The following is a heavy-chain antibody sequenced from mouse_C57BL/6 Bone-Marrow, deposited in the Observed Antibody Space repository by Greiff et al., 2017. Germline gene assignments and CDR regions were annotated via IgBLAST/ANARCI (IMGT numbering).Heavy chain of an antibody. Sequence: DVMLVESGEGLVKPGGSLTLSCAASGFTFSSYAMSWVRQTPEKRLEWVAYISSGGDYIYYADTVKGRFTISRDNARNTLYLQMSSLKSEDTAMYYCTRDRGSFAYWGQGTLVTVSA. V-gene: IGHV5-9-1*02. D-gene: IGHD3-1*01. CDR2: ISSGGDYI. CDR1: GFTFSSYA. J-gene: IGHJ3*01. CDR3: TRDRGSFAY.